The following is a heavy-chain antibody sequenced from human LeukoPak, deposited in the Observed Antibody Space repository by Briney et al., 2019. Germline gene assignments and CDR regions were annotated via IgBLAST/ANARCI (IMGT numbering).Heavy chain of an antibody. CDR1: GGSISSSSYY. CDR3: ARRGAVSTRRAFDI. CDR2: IYYSGST. V-gene: IGHV4-39*01. D-gene: IGHD5/OR15-5a*01. Sequence: SETLSLTCTVSGGSISSSSYYWGWIRRSPGKGLEWIGSIYYSGSTYNNPSLRSRITISVDTSKNQFSLKLSSVTAADTAVYYCARRGAVSTRRAFDIWGQGTMVTVSS. J-gene: IGHJ3*02.